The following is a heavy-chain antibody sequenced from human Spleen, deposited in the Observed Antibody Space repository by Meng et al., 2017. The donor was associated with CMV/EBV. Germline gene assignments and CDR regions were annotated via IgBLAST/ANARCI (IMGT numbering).Heavy chain of an antibody. J-gene: IGHJ5*02. CDR1: GGSISSGDYY. Sequence: QVQLTESGHGLVKPSQTLSLTCSVSGGSISSGDYYWSWIRKPPGKGLEWIGYIYYSGSTYYNPSLKSRVTISVDTSKNQFSLKLSSVTAADTAVYYCARAEYYNWFDPWGQGTLVTVSS. CDR3: ARAEYYNWFDP. V-gene: IGHV4-30-4*08. D-gene: IGHD1-14*01. CDR2: IYYSGST.